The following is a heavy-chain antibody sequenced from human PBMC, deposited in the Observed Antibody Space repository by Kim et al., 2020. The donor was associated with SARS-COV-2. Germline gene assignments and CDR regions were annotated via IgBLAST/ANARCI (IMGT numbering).Heavy chain of an antibody. CDR2: INTNTGNP. D-gene: IGHD3-22*01. CDR3: ARDGGYFDRTDY. V-gene: IGHV7-4-1*02. Sequence: ASVKVSCKASGYTFTSHAMNWVRQAPGQGLEWMGWINTNTGNPTYAQGFTRFVFSLDTSVSTAYLQISSLRAEDTAVYYCARDGGYFDRTDYWGQGTLVTVSS. J-gene: IGHJ4*02. CDR1: GYTFTSHA.